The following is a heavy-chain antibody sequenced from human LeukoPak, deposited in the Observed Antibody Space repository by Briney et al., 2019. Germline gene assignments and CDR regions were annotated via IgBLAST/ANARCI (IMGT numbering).Heavy chain of an antibody. CDR1: GFTFTSSA. V-gene: IGHV1-58*02. CDR3: AAVMAVADWYFDL. D-gene: IGHD6-19*01. J-gene: IGHJ2*01. Sequence: ASVKVSCRASGFTFTSSAMQWVRQARGQRLEWIGWIVVGSGNTNYAQKFQERVTITRDMSTSTAYMELSSLRSEDTAVYYCAAVMAVADWYFDLWGRGTLVTVSS. CDR2: IVVGSGNT.